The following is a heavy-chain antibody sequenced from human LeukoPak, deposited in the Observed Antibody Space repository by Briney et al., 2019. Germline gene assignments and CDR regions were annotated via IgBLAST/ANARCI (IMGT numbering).Heavy chain of an antibody. CDR1: GGSISSYY. D-gene: IGHD3-9*01. CDR2: IYTSGST. V-gene: IGHV4-4*07. J-gene: IGHJ3*02. Sequence: SETLSLTCTVSGGSISSYYWSWIRQPAGKGLEWIGRIYTSGSTNYNPSLKSRVTMSVDTSKNQFSLKLSSVTAADTAVYYCARDYDILTGSYTGGAFDIWGRGTMVTVSS. CDR3: ARDYDILTGSYTGGAFDI.